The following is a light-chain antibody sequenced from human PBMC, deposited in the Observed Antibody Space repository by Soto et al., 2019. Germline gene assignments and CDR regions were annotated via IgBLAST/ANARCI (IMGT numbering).Light chain of an antibody. CDR1: QSISSDH. CDR3: QYYGSSVT. CDR2: AAS. J-gene: IGKJ4*01. Sequence: EIVVTQSPGTLSLSPGERATLSCRASQSISSDHLVWYQQKPGQAPRLLIYAASTRATGGIADRFSGSGSGADFTLTISRLEPEDFAVYYCQYYGSSVTFGGGTKVEIK. V-gene: IGKV3-20*01.